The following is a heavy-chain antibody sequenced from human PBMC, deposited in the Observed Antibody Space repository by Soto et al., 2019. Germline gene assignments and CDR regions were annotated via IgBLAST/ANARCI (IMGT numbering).Heavy chain of an antibody. Sequence: PSETLSLTCAVSGGSISSGGYSWSWIRQPPGKGLEWIGYIYHSGSTYYNPSLKSRVTISVDRSKNQFSLELSSVTAADTAVYYCARAMAPLGYCSGGSCYSRDNWFDPWGQGTLVTVSS. CDR3: ARAMAPLGYCSGGSCYSRDNWFDP. J-gene: IGHJ5*02. CDR1: GGSISSGGYS. D-gene: IGHD2-15*01. V-gene: IGHV4-30-2*01. CDR2: IYHSGST.